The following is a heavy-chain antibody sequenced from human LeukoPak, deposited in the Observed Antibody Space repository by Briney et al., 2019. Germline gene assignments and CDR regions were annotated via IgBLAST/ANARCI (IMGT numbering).Heavy chain of an antibody. CDR2: IKKDGRDK. CDR3: ARESAGSGSGFDF. Sequence: GGSLRLSCAASGFTFTNHYLTWVRQAPGEGLEWVANIKKDGRDKFYADSVKGRFTISRDNAKNSVYLQMNNLRVEDTAVYYCARESAGSGSGFDFWGQGTLVTVSS. V-gene: IGHV3-7*01. J-gene: IGHJ4*02. D-gene: IGHD1-26*01. CDR1: GFTFTNHY.